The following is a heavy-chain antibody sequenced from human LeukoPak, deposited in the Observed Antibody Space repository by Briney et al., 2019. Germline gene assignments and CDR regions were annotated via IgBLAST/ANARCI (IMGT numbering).Heavy chain of an antibody. J-gene: IGHJ6*02. D-gene: IGHD2-2*01. CDR3: AITTAGYCSSTSCYDYYYYYGMDV. Sequence: MTSETLSLTCTVSGGSINNYYWSWIRQPAGKGLEWIGRIYSSGSTNYSPSLKSRVTMSVDTSKNQFSLQLSSVTAADTAVYYCAITTAGYCSSTSCYDYYYYYGMDVWGQGTMVTVSS. CDR2: IYSSGST. CDR1: GGSINNYY. V-gene: IGHV4-4*07.